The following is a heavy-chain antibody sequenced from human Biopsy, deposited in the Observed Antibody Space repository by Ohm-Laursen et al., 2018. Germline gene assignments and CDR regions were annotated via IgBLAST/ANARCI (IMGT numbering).Heavy chain of an antibody. CDR3: ARDLYDFCGGCPFDP. CDR2: INGSGGST. J-gene: IGHJ5*02. CDR1: GFTFNNAW. Sequence: SLRLSCAASGFTFNNAWMSWVRQAPGKGLECVSVINGSGGSTYYADPVKGRFTISRDNSKNTLYLQMNSLRAEDTAMYYCARDLYDFCGGCPFDPWGQGTLVTVSS. V-gene: IGHV3-23*01. D-gene: IGHD3-3*01.